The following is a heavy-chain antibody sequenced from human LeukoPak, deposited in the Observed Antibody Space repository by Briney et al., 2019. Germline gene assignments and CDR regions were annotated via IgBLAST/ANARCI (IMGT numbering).Heavy chain of an antibody. CDR1: GYTFTGYY. CDR2: MNPNSANT. Sequence: ASVKVSCKASGYTFTGYYMHWVRQATGQGLEWMGWMNPNSANTGYAQKFQGRVSMTRNTSINTAYMELSSLRSEDTAVYYCAMRNGSGSLYFDYWGQGTLVTVSS. V-gene: IGHV1-8*02. D-gene: IGHD3-10*01. J-gene: IGHJ4*02. CDR3: AMRNGSGSLYFDY.